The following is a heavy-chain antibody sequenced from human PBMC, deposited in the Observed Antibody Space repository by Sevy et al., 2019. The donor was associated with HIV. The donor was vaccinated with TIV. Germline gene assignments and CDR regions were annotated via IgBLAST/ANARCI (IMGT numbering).Heavy chain of an antibody. D-gene: IGHD3-16*01. Sequence: GGSLRLSCAASIFTFNIYGMQWVRQAPGKGLEWVAYMRKDGLTTYYADSVKVRFTISRDSSKNTLYLEMNSLRIEDADLYYCTRETTYYDASGPVPGDIWGQGTMVTVSS. CDR2: MRKDGLTT. CDR3: TRETTYYDASGPVPGDI. V-gene: IGHV3-30*02. CDR1: IFTFNIYG. J-gene: IGHJ3*02.